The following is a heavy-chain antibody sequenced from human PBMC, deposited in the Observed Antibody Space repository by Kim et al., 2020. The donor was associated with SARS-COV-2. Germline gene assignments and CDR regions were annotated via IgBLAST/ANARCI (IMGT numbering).Heavy chain of an antibody. D-gene: IGHD3-22*01. V-gene: IGHV3-30*04. Sequence: GRSLRLSCAASGFTFSSYAMHWVRQAPGKGLEWVAVISYDGSNKYYADSVKGRFTISRDNSKNTLYLQMNSLRAEDTAVYYCARDRSYDSSGYYYYYYGIDVWGQGTTVTVSS. CDR1: GFTFSSYA. CDR3: ARDRSYDSSGYYYYYYGIDV. CDR2: ISYDGSNK. J-gene: IGHJ6*02.